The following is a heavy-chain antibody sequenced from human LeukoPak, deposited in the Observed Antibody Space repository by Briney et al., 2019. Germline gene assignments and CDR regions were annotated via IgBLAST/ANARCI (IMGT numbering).Heavy chain of an antibody. CDR2: ISCDGSNK. Sequence: GRSLRLSCAASGFTFSSYGMHWVRQAPGKGLEWVAVISCDGSNKYYADSVKGRFTISRDNAKNSLYLQMNSLRAEDTAVYYCARVRTMVRGVPDYWGQGTLVTVSS. V-gene: IGHV3-30*03. CDR1: GFTFSSYG. D-gene: IGHD3-10*01. CDR3: ARVRTMVRGVPDY. J-gene: IGHJ4*02.